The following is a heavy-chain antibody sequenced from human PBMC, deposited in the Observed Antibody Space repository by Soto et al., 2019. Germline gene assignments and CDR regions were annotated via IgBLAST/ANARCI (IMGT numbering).Heavy chain of an antibody. CDR2: IYYSGST. V-gene: IGHV4-39*01. Sequence: QLQLQESGPGLVKPSETLSLTCTVSGGSISSSSYYWGWIRQPPGKGLEWIGSIYYSGSTYYNPSLKSRVTISVDTSKNQFSLKLSSVTAADTAVYYCARLALYGDYVGEYYFDYWGQGTLVTVSS. CDR3: ARLALYGDYVGEYYFDY. J-gene: IGHJ4*02. CDR1: GGSISSSSYY. D-gene: IGHD4-17*01.